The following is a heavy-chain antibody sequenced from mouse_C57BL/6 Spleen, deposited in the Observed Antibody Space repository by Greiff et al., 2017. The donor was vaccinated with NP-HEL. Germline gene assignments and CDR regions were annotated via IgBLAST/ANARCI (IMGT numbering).Heavy chain of an antibody. CDR3: ARDDGYYVD. V-gene: IGHV5-4*01. CDR2: ISDGGSYT. CDR1: GFTFSSYA. Sequence: EVHLVESGGGLVKPGGSLKLSCAASGFTFSSYAMSWVRQTPEKRLEWVATISDGGSYTYYPDNVKGRFTISRDNAKNNLYLQMSHLKSEDTAMYYCARDDGYYVDWGQGTTLTVSS. J-gene: IGHJ2*01. D-gene: IGHD2-3*01.